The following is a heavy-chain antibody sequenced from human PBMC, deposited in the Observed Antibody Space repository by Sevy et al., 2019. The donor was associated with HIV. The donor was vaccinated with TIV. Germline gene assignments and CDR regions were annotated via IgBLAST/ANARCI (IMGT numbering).Heavy chain of an antibody. V-gene: IGHV4-30-4*01. CDR3: ASKRGYSSGPFDY. CDR2: IYYSGGA. D-gene: IGHD5-18*01. Sequence: SLTCTVSGGSVSSSDYYWSWIRQPPGKCLQWVGYIYYSGGAYYNPFLNSRVSMSVDTSKNQFSLKLSSVTAADTAVYYCASKRGYSSGPFDYWGQGTLVTVSS. CDR1: GGSVSSSDYY. J-gene: IGHJ4*02.